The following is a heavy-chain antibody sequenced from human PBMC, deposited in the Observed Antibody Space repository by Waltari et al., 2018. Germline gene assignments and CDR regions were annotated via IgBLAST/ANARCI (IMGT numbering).Heavy chain of an antibody. D-gene: IGHD6-19*01. V-gene: IGHV1-2*02. J-gene: IGHJ4*02. CDR3: ARDLYSSQSTLDY. Sequence: QVQLVQSGAEVKKPGSSVKVSCKASGGTFSSYAISWVRQAPGQGLEWKGVINPNSGGTNYAQKFQGRVTMTRDTSISTAYMELSRLRSDDTAVYYCARDLYSSQSTLDYWGQGTLVTVSS. CDR1: GGTFSSYA. CDR2: INPNSGGT.